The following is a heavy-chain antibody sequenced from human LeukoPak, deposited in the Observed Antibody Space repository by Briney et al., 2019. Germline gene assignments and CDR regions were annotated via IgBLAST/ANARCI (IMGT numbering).Heavy chain of an antibody. V-gene: IGHV3-9*01. CDR2: ISWNSGSI. CDR1: GFTFDDYA. Sequence: GGSLRLSCAASGFTFDDYAMHWVRQAPGKGLEWVSGISWNSGSIGYADSVKGRFTISRDNAKNSLYLQMNSLGAEDTALYYCAKGGSYYNEYYFDYWGQGTLVTVSS. D-gene: IGHD1-26*01. CDR3: AKGGSYYNEYYFDY. J-gene: IGHJ4*02.